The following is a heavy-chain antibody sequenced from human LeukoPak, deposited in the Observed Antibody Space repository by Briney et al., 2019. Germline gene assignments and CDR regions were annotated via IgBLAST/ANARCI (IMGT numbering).Heavy chain of an antibody. V-gene: IGHV3-53*01. Sequence: PGGSLRLSCTVSGFTVTSNSMSWVRQAPGKGLEWVSFIYSGGTHYSDSVKGRFTISRDNSKNTLYLQMNSLRAEDTAVHYCARRAGAYSHPYDYWGQGTLVTVSS. CDR3: ARRAGAYSHPYDY. CDR1: GFTVTSNS. D-gene: IGHD4/OR15-4a*01. CDR2: IYSGGT. J-gene: IGHJ4*02.